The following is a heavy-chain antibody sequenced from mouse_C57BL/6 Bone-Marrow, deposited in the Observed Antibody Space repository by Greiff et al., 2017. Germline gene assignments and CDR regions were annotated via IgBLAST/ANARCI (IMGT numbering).Heavy chain of an antibody. J-gene: IGHJ2*01. CDR3: TSSSTYCYYFDY. CDR1: GYTFTTYP. V-gene: IGHV1-47*01. D-gene: IGHD5-1*01. CDR2: FHPYNDDT. Sequence: VQLVESGAELVKPGASVKMSCKASGYTFTTYPIEWVKQNHGKSLEWIGNFHPYNDDTKYNEKFKGKATLTVEKSSNTVYLELSRLTSDASAYYCGTSSSTYCYYFDYWGQGTTLTVAS.